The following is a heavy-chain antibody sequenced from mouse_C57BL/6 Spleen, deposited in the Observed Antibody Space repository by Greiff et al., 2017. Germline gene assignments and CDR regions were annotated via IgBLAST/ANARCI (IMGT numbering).Heavy chain of an antibody. V-gene: IGHV1-69*01. CDR2: IDPSDSYT. CDR1: GYTFTSYW. D-gene: IGHD2-5*01. J-gene: IGHJ2*01. CDR3: ARRHYSNYDYFDY. Sequence: QVQLQQPGAELVMPGASVKLSCKASGYTFTSYWMHWVKQRPGQGLELIGEIDPSDSYTNYNQKFKGKSTLTVDKSSSTAYMQRSSLTSEDSAVYYCARRHYSNYDYFDYWGQGTTLTVSS.